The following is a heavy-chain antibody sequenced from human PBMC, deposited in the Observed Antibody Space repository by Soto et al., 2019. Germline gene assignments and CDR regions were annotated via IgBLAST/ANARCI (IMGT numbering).Heavy chain of an antibody. CDR2: ISYEGNHK. D-gene: IGHD6-13*01. CDR3: GKDGSRSWYPVCFDY. Sequence: GGSLRLSCAASGFTYSSYAMHWVRQPPGKGLEWVAVISYEGNHKYYEDFVKARVTISRANSNNTLYLQLNSLGAEDTAVYYCGKDGSRSWYPVCFDYWGQGTLVTVSS. J-gene: IGHJ4*02. CDR1: GFTYSSYA. V-gene: IGHV3-30-3*01.